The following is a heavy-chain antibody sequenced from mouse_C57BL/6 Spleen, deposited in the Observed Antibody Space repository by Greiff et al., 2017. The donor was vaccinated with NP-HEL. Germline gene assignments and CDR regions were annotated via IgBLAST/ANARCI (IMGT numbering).Heavy chain of an antibody. V-gene: IGHV1-15*01. CDR3: TRDGYPAWFAY. D-gene: IGHD2-3*01. CDR2: IDPETGGT. J-gene: IGHJ3*01. Sequence: VRLHQSGAELVRPGASVTLSCKASGYTFTDYEMHWVKQTPVHGLEWIGAIDPETGGTAYNQKFKGKAILTADKSSSTAYMELRSLTSEDSAVYYCTRDGYPAWFAYWGQGTLVTVSA. CDR1: GYTFTDYE.